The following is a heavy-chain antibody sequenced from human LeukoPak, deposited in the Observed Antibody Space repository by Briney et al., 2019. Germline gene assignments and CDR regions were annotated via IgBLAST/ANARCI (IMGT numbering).Heavy chain of an antibody. CDR2: INHSGST. D-gene: IGHD2-15*01. V-gene: IGHV4-34*01. Sequence: KPSETLSLTCAVYGGSFSGYYWSWIRQPPGKGLEWIGEINHSGSTNYNPSLKSRVTISVDTSKNQFSLKLSSVTAADTAVYYCARVVGNSFDYWGQGTLVTVSS. J-gene: IGHJ4*02. CDR3: ARVVGNSFDY. CDR1: GGSFSGYY.